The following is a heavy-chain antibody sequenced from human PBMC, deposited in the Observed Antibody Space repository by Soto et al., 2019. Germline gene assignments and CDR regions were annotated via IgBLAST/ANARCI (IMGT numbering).Heavy chain of an antibody. CDR1: GFTFTSSA. V-gene: IGHV1-58*01. D-gene: IGHD3-3*01. CDR3: AADYPYYDFWSGYYLGYYYYGMDV. Sequence: QMQLVQSGPEVKKPGTSVKVSCKASGFTFTSSAVQWVRQARGQRLEWIGWIVVGSGNTNYAQKLQERVTITRDMSTITAFMELSSLRSEDTAVYYCAADYPYYDFWSGYYLGYYYYGMDVWGQGTTVTVSS. J-gene: IGHJ6*02. CDR2: IVVGSGNT.